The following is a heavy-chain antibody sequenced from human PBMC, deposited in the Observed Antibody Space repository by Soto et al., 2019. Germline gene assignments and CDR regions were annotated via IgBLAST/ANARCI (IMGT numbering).Heavy chain of an antibody. CDR3: ARDDYTYGVY. Sequence: QVQLVESGGGFVKPGESLTVSCAASGFSFRDYFMSWIRQAPGKGLEWVSYIGPYGNSIYYADSVKGRFTISRDDAKTSLYLNMNNLSAADTAVYYCARDDYTYGVYWGQGSLVTVSS. V-gene: IGHV3-11*01. J-gene: IGHJ4*02. CDR1: GFSFRDYF. CDR2: IGPYGNSI. D-gene: IGHD3-3*01.